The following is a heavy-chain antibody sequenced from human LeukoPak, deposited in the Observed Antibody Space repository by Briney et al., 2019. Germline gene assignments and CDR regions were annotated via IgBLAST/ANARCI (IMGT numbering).Heavy chain of an antibody. CDR2: MNPNSGNT. CDR3: AREIVGATTFYNYYYYGMDV. CDR1: GYTFTSYD. V-gene: IGHV1-8*02. D-gene: IGHD1-26*01. J-gene: IGHJ6*02. Sequence: ASVKVSCKASGYTFTSYDINWVRQAPGQGLEWMGWMNPNSGNTGYAQKFQGRVTMTRNTSISTAYMELSSLRSEDTAVYYCAREIVGATTFYNYYYYGMDVWGQGTTVTVSS.